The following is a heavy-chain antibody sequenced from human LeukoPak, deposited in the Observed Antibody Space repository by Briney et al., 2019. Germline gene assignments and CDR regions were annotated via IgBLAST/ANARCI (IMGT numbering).Heavy chain of an antibody. CDR3: ARDVDSGGHYSKFDS. CDR2: IWYDGRRK. V-gene: IGHV3-33*08. D-gene: IGHD3-22*01. J-gene: IGHJ4*02. Sequence: GGSLRLSCAASGFTVRSNYMSWVRQAPGKGLEWVSVIWYDGRRKYYADSVKGRFTISRDNSKNTVYLQMDSQRAEDTAVYYCARDVDSGGHYSKFDSWGQGTLVTVSS. CDR1: GFTVRSNY.